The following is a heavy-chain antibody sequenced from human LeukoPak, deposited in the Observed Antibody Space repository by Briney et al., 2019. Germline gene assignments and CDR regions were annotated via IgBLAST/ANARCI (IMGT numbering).Heavy chain of an antibody. CDR2: IYYSGST. V-gene: IGHV4-59*01. Sequence: PSETLSLTCTVSGGSISSYYWSWIRQPPGKGLEWIGYIYYSGSTNYNPSLKSRVTISVDTSKNQFSLELSSVTAADTAVYYCASGIAVAGDFGYWGQGTLVTVSS. J-gene: IGHJ4*02. D-gene: IGHD6-19*01. CDR3: ASGIAVAGDFGY. CDR1: GGSISSYY.